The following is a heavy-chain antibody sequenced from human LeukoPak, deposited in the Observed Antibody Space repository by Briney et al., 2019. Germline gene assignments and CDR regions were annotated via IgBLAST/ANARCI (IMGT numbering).Heavy chain of an antibody. V-gene: IGHV1-18*04. CDR1: GYTFTGYY. CDR3: ARDQWELLGVRWFDP. CDR2: ISAYNGNT. J-gene: IGHJ5*02. D-gene: IGHD1-26*01. Sequence: ASVKVSCKASGYTFTGYYMHWVRQAPGQGLEWMGWISAYNGNTNYAQKLQGRVTMTTDTSTSTAYMELRSLRSDDTAVYYCARDQWELLGVRWFDPWGQGTLVTVSS.